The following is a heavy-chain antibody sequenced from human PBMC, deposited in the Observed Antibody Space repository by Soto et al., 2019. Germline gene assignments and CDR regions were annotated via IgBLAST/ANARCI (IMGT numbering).Heavy chain of an antibody. CDR2: IIPISGTA. CDR1: GGTFSNYA. J-gene: IGHJ6*02. D-gene: IGHD2-2*01. Sequence: QVQLVQSGAEVKKPGSSVKVSCKASGGTFSNYAISWVRQAPGQGLEWMGGIIPISGTANYAQKFQGRGTITAGESTSTAYMELSSPRSEDTAVYYCARSQGSSTSLEIYYYYYYGMDVWGQGTTVTVSS. V-gene: IGHV1-69*01. CDR3: ARSQGSSTSLEIYYYYYYGMDV.